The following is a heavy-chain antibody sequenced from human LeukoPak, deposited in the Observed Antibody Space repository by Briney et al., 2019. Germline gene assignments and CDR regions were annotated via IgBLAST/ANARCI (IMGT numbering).Heavy chain of an antibody. J-gene: IGHJ5*02. D-gene: IGHD3-16*01. Sequence: GTSLRLSCEVSGFSIGNHGMHWVRQAPDKGLEWVAMISHDGGAKYYGDSVKGRLTISRDNSENTFYLQMNGLRVEDTAVYYCARDWGSSGWYNWFDPWGQGPLVTVSS. CDR2: ISHDGGAK. V-gene: IGHV3-30*03. CDR1: GFSIGNHG. CDR3: ARDWGSSGWYNWFDP.